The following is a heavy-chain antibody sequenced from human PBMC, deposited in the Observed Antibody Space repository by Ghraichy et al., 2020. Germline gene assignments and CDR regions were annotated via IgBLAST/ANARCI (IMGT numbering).Heavy chain of an antibody. V-gene: IGHV3-30-3*01. CDR2: ISYDGSNK. Sequence: LRLSCAASGFTFSSYAMHWVRQAPGKGLEWVAVISYDGSNKYYADSVKGRFTISRDNSKNTLYLQMNSLRAEDTAVYYCARTGSSWYGDDAFDIWGQGTMVTVSS. CDR3: ARTGSSWYGDDAFDI. CDR1: GFTFSSYA. D-gene: IGHD6-13*01. J-gene: IGHJ3*02.